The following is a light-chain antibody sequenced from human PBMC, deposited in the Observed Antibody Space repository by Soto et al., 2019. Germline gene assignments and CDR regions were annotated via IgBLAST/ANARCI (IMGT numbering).Light chain of an antibody. Sequence: AIRMTQSPSSLSASTGDRVTITCRASQGISSYLAWYQQKPGKAPKLLISGASNLQSGVPSRFSGSGSGTDFTLTISSLQPEDFASYFCQHTFNSPPWTFGQGTKVDIK. CDR1: QGISSY. CDR3: QHTFNSPPWT. CDR2: GAS. J-gene: IGKJ1*01. V-gene: IGKV1-8*01.